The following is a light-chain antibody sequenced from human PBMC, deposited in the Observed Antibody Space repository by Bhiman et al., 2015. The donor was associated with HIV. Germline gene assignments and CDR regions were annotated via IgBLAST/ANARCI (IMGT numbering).Light chain of an antibody. V-gene: IGLV2-14*03. CDR3: CSYTTSTTLCV. CDR1: SSDIGRYNY. Sequence: QSALTQPPSASGSPGQSVIISCTGTSSDIGRYNYVSWSQQHPGKAPKIIIYDVTKRPSGVSNRFSGSKSGNTASLTISGLQAEDEADYYCCSYTTSTTLCVFGTGTKVPVL. J-gene: IGLJ1*01. CDR2: DVT.